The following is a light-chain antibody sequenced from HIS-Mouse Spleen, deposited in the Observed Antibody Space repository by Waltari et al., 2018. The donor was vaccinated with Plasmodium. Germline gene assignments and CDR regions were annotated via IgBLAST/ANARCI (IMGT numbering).Light chain of an antibody. CDR2: EVS. CDR3: SSYTSSSTLLYV. V-gene: IGLV2-14*01. Sequence: QSALTQPASVSGSPGQSITISCTGTSTYVGGYTYVSWYQQHPGKAPKLMIYEVSNRPSGVSNRFSGSKSGNTASLTISGLQAEDEADYYCSSYTSSSTLLYVFGTGTKVTVL. CDR1: STYVGGYTY. J-gene: IGLJ1*01.